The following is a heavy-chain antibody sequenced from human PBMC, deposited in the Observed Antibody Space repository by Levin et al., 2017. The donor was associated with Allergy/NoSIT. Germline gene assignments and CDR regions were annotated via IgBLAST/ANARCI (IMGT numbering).Heavy chain of an antibody. D-gene: IGHD4-17*01. CDR3: ARGRGDYDPFDY. CDR2: IFDSGSP. J-gene: IGHJ4*02. V-gene: IGHV4-31*03. Sequence: PSETLSLTCTVSGGSISSGSYHWNWIRQHPGKGLEWIGYIFDSGSPYYNPSLKSRFTISADLSKNQLSLKLSSVTAADTAVYYCARGRGDYDPFDYWGQGTLVTVSS. CDR1: GGSISSGSYH.